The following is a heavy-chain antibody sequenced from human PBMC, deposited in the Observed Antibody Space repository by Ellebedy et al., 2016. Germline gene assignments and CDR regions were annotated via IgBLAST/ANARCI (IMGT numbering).Heavy chain of an antibody. J-gene: IGHJ4*02. CDR3: TRRLRY. D-gene: IGHD3-16*01. Sequence: GSLRLSCAVYGGSFTGFNWRWIRQSPGRGLEWIGEINYHGGANYGGTNYNPSLKSRLSISADTSKNQFSLALTSVTAADTAVYYCTRRLRYWGQGTPVIVS. V-gene: IGHV4-34*01. CDR2: INYHGGANYGGT. CDR1: GGSFTGFN.